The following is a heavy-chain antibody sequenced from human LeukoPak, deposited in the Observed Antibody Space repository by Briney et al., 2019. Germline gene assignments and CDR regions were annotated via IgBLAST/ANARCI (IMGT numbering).Heavy chain of an antibody. CDR3: ARGARYCGGDCYSNYYYGMDV. J-gene: IGHJ6*02. D-gene: IGHD2-21*02. CDR2: IIPIFGTA. V-gene: IGHV1-69*13. CDR1: GYTFTSYD. Sequence: SVKVSCKASGYTFTSYDINWVRQAPGQGLEWMGGIIPIFGTANYAQKFQGRVTITADESTSTAYMELSSLRSEDTAVYYCARGARYCGGDCYSNYYYGMDVWGQGTTVTVSS.